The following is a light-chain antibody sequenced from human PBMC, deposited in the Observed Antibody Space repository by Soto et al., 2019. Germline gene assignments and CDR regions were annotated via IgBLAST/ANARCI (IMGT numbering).Light chain of an antibody. J-gene: IGKJ1*01. CDR2: GVS. Sequence: EIVLTQSPGTLSLSPGERATLSCRASQSVSSSYLAWYQQKLGQAPRLLIYGVSNRATGIPDRFSGSGSGTDFTLTISRLESEHFAVYYCQQYGTSPRTFGQGTKVEIK. CDR1: QSVSSSY. V-gene: IGKV3-20*01. CDR3: QQYGTSPRT.